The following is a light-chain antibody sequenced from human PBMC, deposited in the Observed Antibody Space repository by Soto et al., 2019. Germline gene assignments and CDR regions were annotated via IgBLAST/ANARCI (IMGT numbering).Light chain of an antibody. CDR1: QPVNNN. CDR2: DAS. Sequence: IEMTQSPATLSASPGDRATLSCRASQPVNNNLAWYQQKPGQAPRLLIYDASNRATGIPARFSGSGSGTDFTLTISSLEPEDFAVYYCQQYYKWPQWTIGQGTKVDI. V-gene: IGKV3D-15*01. CDR3: QQYYKWPQWT. J-gene: IGKJ1*01.